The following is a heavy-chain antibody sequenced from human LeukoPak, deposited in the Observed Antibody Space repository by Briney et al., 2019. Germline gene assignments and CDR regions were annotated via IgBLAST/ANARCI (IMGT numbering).Heavy chain of an antibody. D-gene: IGHD3-9*01. J-gene: IGHJ3*02. CDR2: INSDGSST. V-gene: IGHV3-74*01. CDR3: AKALLRYFDWLSHDAFDI. Sequence: GGSLRLSCAASGFTFSSYWMHWVRQAPGKGLVWVSRINSDGSSTSYADSVKGRFTISRDNAKNTLYLQMNSLRAEDTAVYYCAKALLRYFDWLSHDAFDIWGQGTMVTVSS. CDR1: GFTFSSYW.